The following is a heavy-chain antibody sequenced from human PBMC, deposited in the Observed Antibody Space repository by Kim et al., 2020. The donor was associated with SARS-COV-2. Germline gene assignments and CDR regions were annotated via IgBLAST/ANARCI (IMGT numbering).Heavy chain of an antibody. V-gene: IGHV1-69*04. CDR2: IIPILGIA. J-gene: IGHJ6*02. Sequence: SVKVSCKASGGTFSSYAISWVRQAPGQGLEWMGRIIPILGIANYAQKFQGRVTITADKSTSTAYMELSSLRSEDTAVYYCASGIYGSGSYFNYYYGMDVWGQGTTVTVSS. D-gene: IGHD3-10*01. CDR3: ASGIYGSGSYFNYYYGMDV. CDR1: GGTFSSYA.